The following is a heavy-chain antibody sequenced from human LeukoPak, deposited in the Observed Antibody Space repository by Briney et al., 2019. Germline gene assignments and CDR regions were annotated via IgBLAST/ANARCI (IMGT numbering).Heavy chain of an antibody. CDR1: GFTFSSYA. D-gene: IGHD3-16*02. CDR3: AKDDNYVWGSYRYGYFDY. J-gene: IGHJ4*02. Sequence: GGSLRLSCAASGFTFSSYAMSWVRQAPGKGLEWVSAISGSGGSTYYADSVKGRFTISRDNSKNTLYLQMNSLRAEDTAVYYCAKDDNYVWGSYRYGYFDYWGQGTLVTVSS. V-gene: IGHV3-23*01. CDR2: ISGSGGST.